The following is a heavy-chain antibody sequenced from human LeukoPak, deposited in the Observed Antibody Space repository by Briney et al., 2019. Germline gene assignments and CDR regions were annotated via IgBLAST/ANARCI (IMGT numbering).Heavy chain of an antibody. Sequence: PGGSLRLSCSVSGFTFSTYVMHWVRQAPGKGLEYVSAISSNGDNTYYAGSVKGRFTISRDNSKNTLYPQMSSLRADDTAVYYCVRGTGYWGQGTLVTVSS. J-gene: IGHJ4*02. CDR1: GFTFSTYV. V-gene: IGHV3-64D*06. CDR2: ISSNGDNT. CDR3: VRGTGY.